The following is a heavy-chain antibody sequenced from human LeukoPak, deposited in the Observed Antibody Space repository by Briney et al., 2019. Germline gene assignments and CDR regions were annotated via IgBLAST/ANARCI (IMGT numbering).Heavy chain of an antibody. CDR3: ARGAQQLVEYNWFDP. D-gene: IGHD6-13*01. CDR1: GYTFTSYD. V-gene: IGHV1-8*03. J-gene: IGHJ5*02. Sequence: ASVKVSCKASGYTFTSYDINWVRQATGQGLEWMGWMNPNSGNTGYAQKLQGRVTITRNTSISTAYMELSSLRSEDTAVYYCARGAQQLVEYNWFDPWGQGTLVTVSS. CDR2: MNPNSGNT.